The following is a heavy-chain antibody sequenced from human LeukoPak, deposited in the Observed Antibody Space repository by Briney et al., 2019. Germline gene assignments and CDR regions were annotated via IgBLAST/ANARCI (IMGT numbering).Heavy chain of an antibody. J-gene: IGHJ1*01. CDR2: INNVGSAT. D-gene: IGHD3-16*01. CDR1: GLTFSNSW. V-gene: IGHV3-74*01. CDR3: ARVSGLGMNEYLQH. Sequence: GGSLRLSCAASGLTFSNSWMHWVRQAPGKGLVWVSRINNVGSATSYADSVKGRFTISRDNAKNTLYLQMNSLRAEDTAVYFCARVSGLGMNEYLQHWGQGTLATVSS.